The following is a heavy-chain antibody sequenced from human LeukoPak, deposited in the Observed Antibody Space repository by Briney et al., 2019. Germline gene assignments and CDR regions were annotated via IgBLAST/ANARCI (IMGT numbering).Heavy chain of an antibody. V-gene: IGHV1-69*05. CDR3: ASGLDSSALDY. J-gene: IGHJ4*02. Sequence: GASVKVSCKASGGTFSSYAISWVRQAPGQGLEWMGGIIPIFGTANYAQKFQGRVTITTDESTSTAYMELSSLRFEDTAVYYCASGLDSSALDYWGQGTLVTVSS. D-gene: IGHD6-19*01. CDR1: GGTFSSYA. CDR2: IIPIFGTA.